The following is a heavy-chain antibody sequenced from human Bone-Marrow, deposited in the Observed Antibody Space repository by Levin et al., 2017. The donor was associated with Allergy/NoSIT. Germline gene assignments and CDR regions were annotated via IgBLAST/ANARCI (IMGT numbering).Heavy chain of an antibody. V-gene: IGHV3-23*01. CDR2: ISGSGETT. Sequence: QSGGSLRLSCAASGFTFSDYAVTWVRQAPGKGLEWVASISGSGETTYYADSVKGRFTISRENSKNTLFLQMNSLRLEDTAFYYCAKGLEQWLAELDFWGQGTLVTVSS. J-gene: IGHJ4*02. D-gene: IGHD6-19*01. CDR3: AKGLEQWLAELDF. CDR1: GFTFSDYA.